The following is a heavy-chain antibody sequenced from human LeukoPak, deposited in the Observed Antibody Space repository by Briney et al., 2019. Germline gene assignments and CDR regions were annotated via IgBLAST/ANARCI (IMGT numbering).Heavy chain of an antibody. Sequence: GGSLRLSCATSGLTVRTSSMSWVRQAPGKGLEWVAVIYSSGSTYYEDSVNGRCTISRDTSKSSMYLQMDHLRAEDTAVYYCASAREYCINSNCYEYFQDWGRAPWSPSP. J-gene: IGHJ1*01. D-gene: IGHD2-2*01. CDR1: GLTVRTSS. V-gene: IGHV3-53*01. CDR2: IYSSGST. CDR3: ASAREYCINSNCYEYFQD.